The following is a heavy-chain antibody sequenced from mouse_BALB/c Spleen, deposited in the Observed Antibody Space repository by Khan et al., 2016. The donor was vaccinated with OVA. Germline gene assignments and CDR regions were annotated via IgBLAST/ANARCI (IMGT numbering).Heavy chain of an antibody. CDR1: GYSITSGYG. Sequence: EVQLVESGPGLVKPSQSLSLTCTVTGYSITSGYGWNWIRQFPGNKLEWMGYISYSGRTNYNPSLKSRISITRDTSKNQFFLQLNSVTTEDTATYYCARTARIKYWGQGTTLTVSS. J-gene: IGHJ2*01. CDR3: ARTARIKY. CDR2: ISYSGRT. V-gene: IGHV3-2*02. D-gene: IGHD1-2*01.